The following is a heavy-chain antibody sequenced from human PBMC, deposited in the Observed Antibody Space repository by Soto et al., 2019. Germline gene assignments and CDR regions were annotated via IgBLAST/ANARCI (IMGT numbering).Heavy chain of an antibody. CDR1: GGSFSGYY. CDR3: ARVGRTYFDWPVLNLGLGRKKNNYGMDV. CDR2: INHSVST. D-gene: IGHD3-9*01. J-gene: IGHJ6*02. V-gene: IGHV4-34*01. Sequence: SETLSLTCAVYGGSFSGYYWSWIRQPPGKGLEWIGEINHSVSTNYNPSLKSRVTISVDTSKNQFSLKLSSVTAADTAVYYCARVGRTYFDWPVLNLGLGRKKNNYGMDVWGQGTTVTVSS.